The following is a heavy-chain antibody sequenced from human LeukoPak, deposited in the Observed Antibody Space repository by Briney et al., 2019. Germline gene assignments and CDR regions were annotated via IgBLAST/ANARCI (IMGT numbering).Heavy chain of an antibody. V-gene: IGHV4-59*01. CDR2: IYYSGST. Sequence: SETLSLTCTVSGGSISSYYWSWIRQPPGKGLEWIGYIYYSGSTNYNPSLKSRVTISVDTSKNQFSLKLSSVTAADTAVYYCARTYSYGSYYMDVWGKGTTVTISS. J-gene: IGHJ6*03. CDR1: GGSISSYY. D-gene: IGHD3-10*01. CDR3: ARTYSYGSYYMDV.